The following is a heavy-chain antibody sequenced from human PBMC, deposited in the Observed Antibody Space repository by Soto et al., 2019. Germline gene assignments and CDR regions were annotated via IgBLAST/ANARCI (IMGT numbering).Heavy chain of an antibody. CDR1: GYTFTNFG. Sequence: QVQLVQSGGEMRKPGASVKVSCKASGYTFTNFGISWVRQAPGQGFEWVGWISGYNGVTNYAPKFRGRVIMTKDTSTTTAYMELTTLTSDDTAVYYCARDYDIWGEDWFDPWGQGTLVTVSS. CDR3: ARDYDIWGEDWFDP. V-gene: IGHV1-18*01. CDR2: ISGYNGVT. J-gene: IGHJ5*02. D-gene: IGHD3-9*01.